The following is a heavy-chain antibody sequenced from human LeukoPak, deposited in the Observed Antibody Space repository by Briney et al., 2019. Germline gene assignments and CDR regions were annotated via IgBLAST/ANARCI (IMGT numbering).Heavy chain of an antibody. CDR1: GFTFSSYA. Sequence: GGSMRLSCAASGFTFSSYAMGWVRQAPGKGLEWVSAITASGGNTYYADSVKGRFTISRDNSKNTLYLQVNSLRAEDTAVYYCAKGNGYSYGRYYFDYWGQGTLVTVSS. J-gene: IGHJ4*02. CDR3: AKGNGYSYGRYYFDY. CDR2: ITASGGNT. V-gene: IGHV3-23*01. D-gene: IGHD5-18*01.